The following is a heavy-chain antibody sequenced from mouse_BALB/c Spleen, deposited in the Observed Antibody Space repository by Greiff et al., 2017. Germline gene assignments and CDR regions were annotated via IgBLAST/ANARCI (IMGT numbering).Heavy chain of an antibody. J-gene: IGHJ4*01. Sequence: EVMLVESGGGLVQPGGYRKLSCAASGFTFSSFGMHWVRQAPEKGLEWVAYISSGSSTIYYADTVKGRFTISRDNPKNTLFLQMTSLRSEDTAMYYCARSRGNYYAMDYWGQGTSVTVSS. CDR1: GFTFSSFG. CDR2: ISSGSSTI. V-gene: IGHV5-17*02. CDR3: ARSRGNYYAMDY.